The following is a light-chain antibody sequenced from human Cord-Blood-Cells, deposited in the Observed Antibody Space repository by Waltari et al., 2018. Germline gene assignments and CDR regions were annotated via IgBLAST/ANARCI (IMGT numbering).Light chain of an antibody. CDR3: QQYYSTPLT. CDR1: QSVLYSSNNKNY. J-gene: IGKJ4*01. V-gene: IGKV4-1*01. CDR2: WAS. Sequence: DIVMTQSPDSLAVSLGERATIHCKSSQSVLYSSNNKNYLAWYQQKPGQPPKLLIYWASTRESGVPDRFSGSWSGTDFTLTISSLQAEDVAVYYCQQYYSTPLTFGGGTKVEIK.